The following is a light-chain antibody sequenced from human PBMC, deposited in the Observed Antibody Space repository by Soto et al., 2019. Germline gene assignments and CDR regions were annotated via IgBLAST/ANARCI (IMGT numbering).Light chain of an antibody. J-gene: IGKJ1*01. CDR2: GTS. CDR1: QNTSRS. Sequence: EIVMTQSPASLSVSPGERATPSCRASQNTSRSLAWYQQKPGQGPSLIIYGTSTRAGGVPARFSGGWSGTEFTLTITSLQSEDVAVYYCHQYNGWPRTFGQGTKVDIK. V-gene: IGKV3-15*01. CDR3: HQYNGWPRT.